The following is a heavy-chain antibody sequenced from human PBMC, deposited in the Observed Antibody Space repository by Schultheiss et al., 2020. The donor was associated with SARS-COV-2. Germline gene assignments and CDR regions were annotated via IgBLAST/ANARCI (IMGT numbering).Heavy chain of an antibody. CDR1: GFPFSTYS. Sequence: GGSLRLSCAASGFPFSTYSMNWVRQAPGKGLEWVSAISSSGGSTYYADSVKGRFTISRDNSKNTLYLQMNSLRAEDTAVYYCAKEGGSSAYYYYGMDVWGQGTTVTVSS. V-gene: IGHV3-23*01. CDR2: ISSSGGST. CDR3: AKEGGSSAYYYYGMDV. D-gene: IGHD1-26*01. J-gene: IGHJ6*02.